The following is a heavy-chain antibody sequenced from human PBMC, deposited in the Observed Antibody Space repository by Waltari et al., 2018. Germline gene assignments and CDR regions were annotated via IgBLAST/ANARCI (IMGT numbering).Heavy chain of an antibody. V-gene: IGHV4-30-4*08. CDR2: IYYSGST. J-gene: IGHJ4*02. CDR1: GGPFSSGDYY. Sequence: QVQLQESGPELVKPSQTLSLTCTVSGGPFSSGDYYWSWIRPPPGKGLEWIGYIYYSGSTYYNPSLKSRVTISVDTSKNQCSRKLSSVTAADTAVYYWARGRLDGSGSYFDYWGQGTLVTVSS. D-gene: IGHD3-10*01. CDR3: ARGRLDGSGSYFDY.